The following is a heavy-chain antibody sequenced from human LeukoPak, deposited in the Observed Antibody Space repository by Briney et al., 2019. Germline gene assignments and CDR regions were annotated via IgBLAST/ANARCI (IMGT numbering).Heavy chain of an antibody. CDR3: ARVGSSSYYYYMDV. V-gene: IGHV1-18*01. Sequence: ASVKVSCKASGYTFTCYGISWVRQAPGQGLEWMGWISAYNGNTNYAQKLQGRVTMTTDTSTSTAYMELRSLRSDDTAVYYCARVGSSSYYYYMDVWGKGTTVTVSS. CDR2: ISAYNGNT. J-gene: IGHJ6*03. CDR1: GYTFTCYG. D-gene: IGHD6-6*01.